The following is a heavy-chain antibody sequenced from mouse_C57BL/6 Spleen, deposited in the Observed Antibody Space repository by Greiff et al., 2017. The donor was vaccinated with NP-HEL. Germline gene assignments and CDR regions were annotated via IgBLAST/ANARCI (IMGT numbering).Heavy chain of an antibody. CDR2: INPYNGDT. CDR3: ARYHYAMDY. V-gene: IGHV1-20*01. Sequence: VHVKQSGPELVKPGDSVKISCKASGYSFTGYFMNWVMQSHGKSLEWIGRINPYNGDTFYNQKFKGKATLTVDKSSSTAHMELRSLTSEDSAVYYCARYHYAMDYWGQGTSVTVSS. J-gene: IGHJ4*01. CDR1: GYSFTGYF. D-gene: IGHD5-1*01.